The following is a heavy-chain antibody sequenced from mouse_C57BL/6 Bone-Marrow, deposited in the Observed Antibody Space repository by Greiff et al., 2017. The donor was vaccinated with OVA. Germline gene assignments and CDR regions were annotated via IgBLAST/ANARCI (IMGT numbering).Heavy chain of an antibody. J-gene: IGHJ1*03. CDR3: ARDGYYGSSSRGNFDV. CDR2: IYYSGTI. D-gene: IGHD1-1*01. V-gene: IGHV3-5*01. Sequence: EVQLVESGPGLVKPSQTVFLTCTVTGISITTGNYRWSWIRQFPGNKLEWIGYIYYSGTITYNPSLTSRTTITRDTPKNQFFLEMNSLTAEDTATYYCARDGYYGSSSRGNFDVWGTGTTVTVSS. CDR1: GISITTGNYR.